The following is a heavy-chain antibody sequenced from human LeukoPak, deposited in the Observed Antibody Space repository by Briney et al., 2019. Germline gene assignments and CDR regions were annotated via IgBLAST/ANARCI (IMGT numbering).Heavy chain of an antibody. Sequence: SVKVSCKASGGTFSSYTISWVRQAPGQGLEWMGGIIPIFGTANYAQKFQGRVTITADESTSTAYMELSSLRSEDTAVYYCARMEGAYYYDSSGYLSNWGQGTLVTVSS. CDR1: GGTFSSYT. CDR3: ARMEGAYYYDSSGYLSN. V-gene: IGHV1-69*13. J-gene: IGHJ4*02. D-gene: IGHD3-22*01. CDR2: IIPIFGTA.